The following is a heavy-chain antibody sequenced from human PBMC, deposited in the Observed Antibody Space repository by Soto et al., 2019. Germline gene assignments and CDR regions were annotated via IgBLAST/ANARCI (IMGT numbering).Heavy chain of an antibody. J-gene: IGHJ4*02. CDR1: GFSLSTSGVG. V-gene: IGHV2-5*02. D-gene: IGHD3-22*01. Sequence: QITLKESGPTLVKPTQTLTLTCTFSGFSLSTSGVGVGWIRQPPGKALEWLAVIYWDDDKRYNPSLKSRLTIPKDTSNNQVVLTMTNMDAVDTATSYCAHNGYYGSSGAFDYWGQGTLVTVSS. CDR2: IYWDDDK. CDR3: AHNGYYGSSGAFDY.